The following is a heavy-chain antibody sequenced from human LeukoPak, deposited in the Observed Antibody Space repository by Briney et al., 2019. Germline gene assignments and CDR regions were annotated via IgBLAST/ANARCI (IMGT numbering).Heavy chain of an antibody. J-gene: IGHJ4*02. CDR1: GGSVSSHY. D-gene: IGHD1-26*01. V-gene: IGHV4-59*08. Sequence: SETLSLTYTVSGGSVSSHYWTWIRQPPGKGLQWVAYTNHVGSTDYYPSLKSRVTISVDTSKNQFSLKLSSVTAADTAVYYCARHYDGRGSGSYYEDYWGQGTLVIVSS. CDR2: TNHVGST. CDR3: ARHYDGRGSGSYYEDY.